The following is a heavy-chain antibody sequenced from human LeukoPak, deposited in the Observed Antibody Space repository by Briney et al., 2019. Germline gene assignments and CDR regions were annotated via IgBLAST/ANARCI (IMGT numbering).Heavy chain of an antibody. CDR3: AKDVRSGWLQAFDL. V-gene: IGHV3-23*01. Sequence: GGSLRLSCAASGFTFSSYAMSWVLQAPGRGREWVSAISGSIGSTYYADSVKGRFTISRDNSKNTLYLEMNSLRAEDTALYYCAKDVRSGWLQAFDLWGRGTLVTASS. CDR1: GFTFSSYA. CDR2: ISGSIGST. J-gene: IGHJ2*01. D-gene: IGHD5-12*01.